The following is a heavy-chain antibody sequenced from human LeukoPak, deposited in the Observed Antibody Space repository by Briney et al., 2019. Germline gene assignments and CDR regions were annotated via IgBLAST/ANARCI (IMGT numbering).Heavy chain of an antibody. D-gene: IGHD6-13*01. V-gene: IGHV3-30-3*01. CDR2: ISYDGSNK. Sequence: GGSLRLSCAASGFTFSSYAMHWVRQAPGKGLEWVAVISYDGSNKYYADSVKGRFTISRDNSKNTLYLQMNSLRAEDTAVYYCALPILDTSSWFQFDYWGQGTLVTVSS. CDR3: ALPILDTSSWFQFDY. J-gene: IGHJ4*02. CDR1: GFTFSSYA.